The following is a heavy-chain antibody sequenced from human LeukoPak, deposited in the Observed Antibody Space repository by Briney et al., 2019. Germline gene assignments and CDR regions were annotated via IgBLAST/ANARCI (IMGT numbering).Heavy chain of an antibody. CDR1: GYSFTSYW. Sequence: GESLKISCKGSGYSFTSYWIGWVRQMPGKGLEWMGIIYPGDSDTRYSPSFQGQVPISADQSISTAYLQWSSLKASDTAMYYCARSYCSGGSCQGWFSLFDYWGQGTLVTVSS. D-gene: IGHD2-15*01. CDR3: ARSYCSGGSCQGWFSLFDY. V-gene: IGHV5-51*01. CDR2: IYPGDSDT. J-gene: IGHJ4*02.